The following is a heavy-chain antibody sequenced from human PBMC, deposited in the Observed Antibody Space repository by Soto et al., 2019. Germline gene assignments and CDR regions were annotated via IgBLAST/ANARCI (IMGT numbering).Heavy chain of an antibody. D-gene: IGHD4-17*01. V-gene: IGHV4-59*08. CDR2: FYYSGGT. CDR3: ASRYGGTLDY. CDR1: GGSISSYY. Sequence: VQLQESGPRRVKPSETLSLTCTVSGGSISSYYWSWIRPPPGKGLEWIGYFYYSGGTNYNPSLKSRVTLSVDTSKNQSTVKLCSVTAADTAVYYCASRYGGTLDYWGQGTLVTVSS. J-gene: IGHJ4*02.